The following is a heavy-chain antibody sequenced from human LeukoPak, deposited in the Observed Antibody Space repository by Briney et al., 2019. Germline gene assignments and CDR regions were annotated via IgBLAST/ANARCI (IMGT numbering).Heavy chain of an antibody. CDR1: GSIFSSYN. V-gene: IGHV3-21*01. D-gene: IGHD2-15*01. Sequence: GGSLRLSCAASGSIFSSYNMNWVRQAPGKGLEWVSSITSSSTYIYYADSVKGRFTISRDNAKSSLYLQMNSPRAEDTAVYYCARGYSSGLFAGGYFDCWGQGSLVTVSS. J-gene: IGHJ4*02. CDR3: ARGYSSGLFAGGYFDC. CDR2: ITSSSTYI.